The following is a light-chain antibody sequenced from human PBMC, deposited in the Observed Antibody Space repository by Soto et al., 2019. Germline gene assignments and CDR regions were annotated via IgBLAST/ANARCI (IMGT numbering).Light chain of an antibody. J-gene: IGKJ5*01. CDR2: VTS. CDR1: QGLSDS. CDR3: QQGHNWPLT. Sequence: DIQMTQSPSSVSASAGDRVTITCRATQGLSDSLAWYQQKPGKAPKLLISVTSRLQSGVPSRFSGSASGTDFTLTIDRLQPEDLATYYCQQGHNWPLTFGQGTRLEIK. V-gene: IGKV1-12*01.